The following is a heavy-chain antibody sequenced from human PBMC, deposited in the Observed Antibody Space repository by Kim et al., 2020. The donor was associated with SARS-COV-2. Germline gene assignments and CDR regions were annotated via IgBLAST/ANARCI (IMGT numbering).Heavy chain of an antibody. J-gene: IGHJ6*02. Sequence: ADSGKGRLIISRDHSKNTLYLQMNSLRAEDTAVYYCARVVYYDEGAGMDVWGQGTMVIVSS. V-gene: IGHV3-30*07. D-gene: IGHD3-22*01. CDR3: ARVVYYDEGAGMDV.